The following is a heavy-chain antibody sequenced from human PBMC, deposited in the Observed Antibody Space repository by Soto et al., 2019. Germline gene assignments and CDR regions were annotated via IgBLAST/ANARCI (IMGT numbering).Heavy chain of an antibody. J-gene: IGHJ5*02. V-gene: IGHV1-8*01. CDR2: MNPNSGNT. D-gene: IGHD6-6*01. CDR1: GYTFTSYH. Sequence: QVQLVQSGAEVKKPGASVKVSCKGSGYTFTSYHINWVRQATGQGLEWMGWMNPNSGNTGYAQTLQGRVTMTWDTSISTASMELSSLRFEDTAMYYCARGHISSTKNWLDPWGQGTLVTVSS. CDR3: ARGHISSTKNWLDP.